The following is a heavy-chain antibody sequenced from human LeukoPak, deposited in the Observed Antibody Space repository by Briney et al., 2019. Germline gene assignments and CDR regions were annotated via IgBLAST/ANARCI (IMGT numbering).Heavy chain of an antibody. CDR1: GYTFTGYY. J-gene: IGHJ6*02. D-gene: IGHD3-10*01. Sequence: ASVKVSCKASGYTFTGYYMHWVRQAPGQGLEWMGWINPNSGGTNYAQKFQGRVTMTRDTSISTAYMELSRLRSDDTAVYHCAREGVVRGLAGYYYGMDVWGQGTTVTVSS. V-gene: IGHV1-2*02. CDR3: AREGVVRGLAGYYYGMDV. CDR2: INPNSGGT.